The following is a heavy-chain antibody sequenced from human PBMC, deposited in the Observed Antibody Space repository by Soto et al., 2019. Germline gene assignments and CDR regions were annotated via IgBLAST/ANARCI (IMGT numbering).Heavy chain of an antibody. D-gene: IGHD5-18*01. V-gene: IGHV3-53*01. CDR1: GFLVNSAY. CDR2: INSDGST. CDR3: ARSGYSFAWGY. Sequence: EVQLVESGGGLIPPGGSLRLSCAASGFLVNSAYMTWVRQAPGKGLEWLSMINSDGSTLYAESVKGRFTISRDKSKNRLDLQMNSLRAEDTAMYYWARSGYSFAWGYWGQGTLVIVTS. J-gene: IGHJ4*02.